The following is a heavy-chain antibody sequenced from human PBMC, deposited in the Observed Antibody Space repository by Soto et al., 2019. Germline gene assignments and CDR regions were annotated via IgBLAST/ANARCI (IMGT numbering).Heavy chain of an antibody. CDR2: IYYSGST. J-gene: IGHJ4*02. V-gene: IGHV4-59*01. CDR3: ASGGSCYSRYCYFDY. D-gene: IGHD2-15*01. CDR1: GGSISSYY. Sequence: PSETLSLTCTVSGGSISSYYWSWIRQPPGKGLEWIGYIYYSGSTNYSPSLKSRVTISVDTSKNQFSLKLSSVTAADTAGYYCASGGSCYSRYCYFDYWGQGTLVTVSS.